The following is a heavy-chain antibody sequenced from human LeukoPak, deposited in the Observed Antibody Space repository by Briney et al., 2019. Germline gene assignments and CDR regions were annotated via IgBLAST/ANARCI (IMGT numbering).Heavy chain of an antibody. D-gene: IGHD3-22*01. V-gene: IGHV4-4*07. CDR2: IYITGST. Sequence: SETLSLTCTVSGGSIINYYWSWIRQSAGTGLEWVGRIYITGSTNYNPSLQSRLSMSVDTSKNQFSLRLTSVSAADTAVYYCARLKYYDSSGYSPGYYMDVWGKGITVTVSS. CDR1: GGSIINYY. CDR3: ARLKYYDSSGYSPGYYMDV. J-gene: IGHJ6*03.